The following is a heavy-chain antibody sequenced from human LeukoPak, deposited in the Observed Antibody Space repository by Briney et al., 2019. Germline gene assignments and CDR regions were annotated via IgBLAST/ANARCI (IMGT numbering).Heavy chain of an antibody. CDR3: TNWGDTWGLDF. V-gene: IGHV3-7*01. Sequence: PGGSLRLSCAASGFTFSSYWMSWVRQAPGKGLEWVANIKQDGSEKYYVDSVKGRFTISRDNAKNSLYLQMNSLRAEDTAVYYCTNWGDTWGLDFWGQGILVSVSS. D-gene: IGHD7-27*01. CDR2: IKQDGSEK. J-gene: IGHJ4*02. CDR1: GFTFSSYW.